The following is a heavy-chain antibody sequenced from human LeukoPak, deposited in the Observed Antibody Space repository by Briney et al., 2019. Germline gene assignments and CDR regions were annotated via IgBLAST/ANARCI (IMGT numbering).Heavy chain of an antibody. V-gene: IGHV4-34*01. D-gene: IGHD1-14*01. J-gene: IGHJ5*02. Sequence: PSETLSLTCAVYGGSFSGYYWSWIRQPPGKGLEWIGEINHSGSTNYNPSLKSRVTISVDTSKNQFSLKLSSVTAADTAVYYCARLRYLPSWGQGTLVTVSS. CDR1: GGSFSGYY. CDR2: INHSGST. CDR3: ARLRYLPS.